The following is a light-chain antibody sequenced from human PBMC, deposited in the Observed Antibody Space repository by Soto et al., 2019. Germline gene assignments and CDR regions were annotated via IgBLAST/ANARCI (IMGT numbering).Light chain of an antibody. J-gene: IGKJ2*01. CDR3: QQSYSTPDT. CDR2: AAS. CDR1: QSISSY. V-gene: IGKV1-39*01. Sequence: DIQMTQSPSSLSASVGDRVTITCRASQSISSYLNWYQQKPGKAPNLLIYAASSLQSGVPSRFSVSESGTDFNLTISSLQPEDFATYYCQQSYSTPDTFGQGTKREIK.